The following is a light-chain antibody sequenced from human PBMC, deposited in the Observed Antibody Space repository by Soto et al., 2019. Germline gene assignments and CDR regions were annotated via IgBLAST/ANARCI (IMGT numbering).Light chain of an antibody. CDR2: AVS. CDR3: SSYTSSSTIGV. J-gene: IGLJ1*01. Sequence: QSVLTQPASVSGSPGQSITISCTGTSSDVGYYDYVSWYQQHPGKAPKLMIYAVSSRPSGVSNRFSGSKSGNTASLTISGLQAEDEADYYCSSYTSSSTIGVFGTGTKVTVL. CDR1: SSDVGYYDY. V-gene: IGLV2-14*01.